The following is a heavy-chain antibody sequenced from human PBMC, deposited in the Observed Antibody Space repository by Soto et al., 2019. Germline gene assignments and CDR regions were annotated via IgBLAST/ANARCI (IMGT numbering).Heavy chain of an antibody. V-gene: IGHV5-51*01. CDR1: GYSFTSYW. CDR3: ARHGGRRPQLFYYYGRDV. CDR2: IYPGDSDI. J-gene: IGHJ6*02. Sequence: GESLKISCEGSGYSFTSYWIGWVRQMPGKGLEWMGIIYPGDSDIRYSPSFEGQVTISADKSISTAYLQWSSLRASDTAMYYCARHGGRRPQLFYYYGRDVWGQGTTVT. D-gene: IGHD3-16*01.